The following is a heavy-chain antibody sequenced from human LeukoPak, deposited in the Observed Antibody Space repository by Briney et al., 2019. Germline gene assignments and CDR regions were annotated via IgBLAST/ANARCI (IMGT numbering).Heavy chain of an antibody. CDR1: GYSFTSYW. CDR2: IYTGDSDT. Sequence: GESLKISCKGSGYSFTSYWIGWVRQMPGKGLEWMGIIYTGDSDTRYSPSFQGQVTISADKSISTAYLQWSSLKASDTAMYYCARSRRGYCSGGSCYFDAFDIWGQGTMVTVSS. V-gene: IGHV5-51*01. J-gene: IGHJ3*02. D-gene: IGHD2-15*01. CDR3: ARSRRGYCSGGSCYFDAFDI.